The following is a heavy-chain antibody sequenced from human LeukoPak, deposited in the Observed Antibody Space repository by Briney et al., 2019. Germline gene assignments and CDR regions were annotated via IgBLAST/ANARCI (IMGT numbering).Heavy chain of an antibody. J-gene: IGHJ5*02. CDR2: INHSGST. CDR1: GFTFSTYE. V-gene: IGHV4-34*01. D-gene: IGHD5-18*01. CDR3: ARGRYRFDP. Sequence: GSLRLSCAASGFTFSTYEINWVRQAPGKGLEWIGQINHSGSTNYNPSLKSRVTISVDTSKNQFSLKLSSVTAADTAVYYCARGRYRFDPWGQGTLVTVSS.